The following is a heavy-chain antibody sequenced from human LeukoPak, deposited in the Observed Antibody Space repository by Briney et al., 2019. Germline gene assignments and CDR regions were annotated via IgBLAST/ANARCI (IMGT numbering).Heavy chain of an antibody. Sequence: SETLSLTCTVSGGSISTYYWSWIRQPPGKGLEWIGYTYYSGSTNYNPSLKSRVTISVDASKNQFSLKLSSGTAAATAVYYCARGAYYDSSGYYYFDYWGQGTLVTVSS. CDR1: GGSISTYY. CDR3: ARGAYYDSSGYYYFDY. V-gene: IGHV4-59*12. D-gene: IGHD3-22*01. CDR2: TYYSGST. J-gene: IGHJ4*02.